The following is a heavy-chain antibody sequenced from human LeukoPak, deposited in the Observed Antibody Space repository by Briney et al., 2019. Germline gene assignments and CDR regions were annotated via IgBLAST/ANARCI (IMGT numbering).Heavy chain of an antibody. V-gene: IGHV3-23*01. CDR3: AKDQGIGNTGSLRGAFDI. D-gene: IGHD1-26*01. Sequence: PGGSLRLSCAASGFTFSNYGMSWVRQARGKGLEWVSVISGYSSVIYYADSVKGRFTISRDNSKNTLYLQMNSLRADDTAVYYCAKDQGIGNTGSLRGAFDIWGQGTLVTVSS. J-gene: IGHJ3*02. CDR1: GFTFSNYG. CDR2: ISGYSSVI.